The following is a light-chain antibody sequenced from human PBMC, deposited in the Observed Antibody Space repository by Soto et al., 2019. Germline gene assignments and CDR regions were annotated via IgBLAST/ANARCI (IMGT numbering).Light chain of an antibody. V-gene: IGLV4-60*02. CDR2: LDRSGSY. Sequence: QSVLTQSSSASASLGSSVKLTCILSSGHSTYIIAWHQQQPGQAPRFMMTLDRSGSYNRGSGVPDRFSGSSSGADRYLTISNLQVEDEGDYYCETWYSNTHKVFGGGTKLTVL. CDR3: ETWYSNTHKV. J-gene: IGLJ3*02. CDR1: SGHSTYI.